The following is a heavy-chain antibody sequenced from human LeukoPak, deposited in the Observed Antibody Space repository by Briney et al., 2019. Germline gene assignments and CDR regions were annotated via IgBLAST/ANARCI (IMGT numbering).Heavy chain of an antibody. CDR1: GGSFSGYY. D-gene: IGHD5-12*01. J-gene: IGHJ4*02. CDR2: INHSGST. V-gene: IGHV4-34*01. CDR3: ARTRGYSGYDYDY. Sequence: SETLSLTCAVYGGSFSGYYWSWIRQPPGKGLERIGEINHSGSTNYNPSLKSRVTISVDTSKNQFSLKLSSLTAADTAVYYCARTRGYSGYDYDYWGQGTLVTVSS.